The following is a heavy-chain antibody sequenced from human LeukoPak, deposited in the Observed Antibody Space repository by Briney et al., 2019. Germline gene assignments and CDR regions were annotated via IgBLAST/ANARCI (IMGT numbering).Heavy chain of an antibody. CDR2: ISYDGSNK. D-gene: IGHD3-10*01. V-gene: IGHV3-30*18. Sequence: PGGSLRLSCAVSGFTFSTYEMNWVRQAPGKGLEWVAVISYDGSNKYYADSVKGRFTISRDNSKNTLYLQMNSLRAEDTAVYYCAKGSIVRGVIGVDYWGQGTLVTVSS. CDR3: AKGSIVRGVIGVDY. CDR1: GFTFSTYE. J-gene: IGHJ4*02.